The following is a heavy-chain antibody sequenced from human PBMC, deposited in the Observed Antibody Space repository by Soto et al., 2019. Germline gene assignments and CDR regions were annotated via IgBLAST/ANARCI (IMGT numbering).Heavy chain of an antibody. V-gene: IGHV3-11*01. Sequence: PGGSLRLSCAASGFTFSDYYMSWIRQAPGKGLEWVSYISSSGSTIYYADSVKGRFTISRGNAKNSLYLQMNSLRAEDTAVYYCARGYCSSTSCYTFDNWGQGTLVTVSS. CDR1: GFTFSDYY. CDR3: ARGYCSSTSCYTFDN. CDR2: ISSSGSTI. J-gene: IGHJ4*02. D-gene: IGHD2-2*02.